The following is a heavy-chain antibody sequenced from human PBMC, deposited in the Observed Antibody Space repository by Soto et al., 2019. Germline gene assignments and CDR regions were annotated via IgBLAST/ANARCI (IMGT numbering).Heavy chain of an antibody. J-gene: IGHJ3*02. CDR3: ARRPPLTDYYDSSGYPEAFDI. CDR2: IYPGDSDT. D-gene: IGHD3-22*01. Sequence: GESLKIPRQCSGYSFTSYWIGWVRQLPGKGLEWMGIIYPGDSDTRYSPSFQGQVTISADKSISTAYLQWSSLKASDTAMYYCARRPPLTDYYDSSGYPEAFDIWGQGTMVTVSS. CDR1: GYSFTSYW. V-gene: IGHV5-51*01.